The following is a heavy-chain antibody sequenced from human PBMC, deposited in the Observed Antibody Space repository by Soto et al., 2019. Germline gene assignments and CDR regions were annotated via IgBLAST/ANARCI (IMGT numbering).Heavy chain of an antibody. D-gene: IGHD2-2*01. V-gene: IGHV4-34*01. CDR1: GGSFSGYY. J-gene: IGHJ5*02. Sequence: PSETLSLTCAVYGGSFSGYYGSWIRQPPGKGLEWIGEINHSGSTNYNPSLKSRVTISVDTSKNQFSLKLSSVTAADTAVYYCARVEVVVPAAARKDWFDPWGQGTLVTVSS. CDR2: INHSGST. CDR3: ARVEVVVPAAARKDWFDP.